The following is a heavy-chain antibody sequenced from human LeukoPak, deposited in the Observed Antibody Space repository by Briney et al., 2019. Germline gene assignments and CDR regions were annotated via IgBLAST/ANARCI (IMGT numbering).Heavy chain of an antibody. CDR2: IYPGDSDT. CDR3: ARRKGQWLALAYFDL. J-gene: IGHJ2*01. V-gene: IGHV5-51*01. Sequence: GESLKISCKGSGYSFTSYWIGWVRQMPGKGLEWMGIIYPGDSDTRYSPSFQGQVTISADKSISTAYLQWSSLKASDTAMYYCARRKGQWLALAYFDLWGRGTLVTVST. D-gene: IGHD6-19*01. CDR1: GYSFTSYW.